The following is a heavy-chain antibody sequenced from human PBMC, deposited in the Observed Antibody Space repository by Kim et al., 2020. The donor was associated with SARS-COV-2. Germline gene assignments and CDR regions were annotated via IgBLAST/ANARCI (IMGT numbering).Heavy chain of an antibody. J-gene: IGHJ5*02. Sequence: GGSLRLSCAASGFTFSSYAMSWVRQAPGKGLEWVSAISGSGGSTYYADSVKGRFTISRDNSKNTLYLQMNSLRAEDTAVYYCAKDGYSSSWYLRGLNWFDPWGQGTLVTVSS. CDR2: ISGSGGST. CDR3: AKDGYSSSWYLRGLNWFDP. V-gene: IGHV3-23*01. CDR1: GFTFSSYA. D-gene: IGHD6-13*01.